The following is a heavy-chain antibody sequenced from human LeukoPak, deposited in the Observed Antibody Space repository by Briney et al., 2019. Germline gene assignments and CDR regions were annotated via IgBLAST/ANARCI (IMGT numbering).Heavy chain of an antibody. CDR2: INHSGST. Sequence: RASETLSLTCAVYGGSFSGYYWSWIRQPPGKGLEWIGEINHSGSTNYNPSLKSRVTISVDTSKNQFSLKLSSVTAADTAVYYCARHGPDYYDSSGYYIYWGQGTLVTVSS. D-gene: IGHD3-22*01. J-gene: IGHJ4*02. CDR1: GGSFSGYY. CDR3: ARHGPDYYDSSGYYIY. V-gene: IGHV4-34*01.